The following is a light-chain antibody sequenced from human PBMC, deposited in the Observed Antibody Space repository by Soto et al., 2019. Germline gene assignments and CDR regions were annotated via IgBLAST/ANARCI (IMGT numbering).Light chain of an antibody. J-gene: IGKJ4*01. CDR3: QHYRTS. V-gene: IGKV3-20*01. CDR2: GAS. Sequence: EIVWTQSPGTLSLSPGERATLSCRASQSVSSSYLAWYQQKPGQPPRLLIFGASSRATGIPDRFTGSGSVTDFTLTIPRLEPEDFSVYYCQHYRTSFGGGTKVEIK. CDR1: QSVSSSY.